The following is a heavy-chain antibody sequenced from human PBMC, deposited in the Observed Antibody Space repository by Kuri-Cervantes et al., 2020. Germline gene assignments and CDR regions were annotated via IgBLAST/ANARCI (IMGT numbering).Heavy chain of an antibody. CDR2: IYYSGST. J-gene: IGHJ4*02. V-gene: IGHV4-59*13. D-gene: IGHD2-15*01. Sequence: SETLSLTCTVSGGFISSYYWSWIRQPPGKGLEWIGYIYYSGSTNYNPSLKSRVTISVDTSKNQFSLKLSSVTAADTAVYYCARDVPYCSGGSCYSFIDYWGQGTLVTVSS. CDR1: GGFISSYY. CDR3: ARDVPYCSGGSCYSFIDY.